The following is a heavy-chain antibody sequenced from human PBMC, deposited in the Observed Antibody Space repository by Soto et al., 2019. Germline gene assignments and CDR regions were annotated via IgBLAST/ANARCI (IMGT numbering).Heavy chain of an antibody. J-gene: IGHJ4*02. CDR3: ARSHGDCVDY. V-gene: IGHV4-59*01. CDR2: IYYSGST. D-gene: IGHD2-21*02. Sequence: SETLSLTCTVSGGSISSYYWSWIRQPPGKGLEWIGYIYYSGSTNYNPSLKSRVTISVDTSKNQFSLKLSSVTAADTAVYYCARSHGDCVDYWGQGTLVTVSS. CDR1: GGSISSYY.